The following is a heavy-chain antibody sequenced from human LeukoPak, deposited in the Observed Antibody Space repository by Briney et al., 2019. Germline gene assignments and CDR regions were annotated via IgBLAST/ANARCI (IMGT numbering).Heavy chain of an antibody. CDR1: GFTFSSYS. CDR3: ARDPPPGIAAAGYY. J-gene: IGHJ4*02. V-gene: IGHV3-21*01. D-gene: IGHD6-13*01. CDR2: ISSSSSYI. Sequence: GGSLRLSCAASGFTFSSYSMNWVRQAPGKGLEWVSYISSSSSYIYYADSVKGRFTISRDNSKNTLYLQMNSLRAEDTAVYYCARDPPPGIAAAGYYWGQGTLVTVSS.